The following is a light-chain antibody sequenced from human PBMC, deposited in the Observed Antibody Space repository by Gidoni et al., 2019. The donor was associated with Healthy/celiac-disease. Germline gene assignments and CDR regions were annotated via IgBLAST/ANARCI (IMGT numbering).Light chain of an antibody. J-gene: IGKJ4*01. Sequence: DIVKTQPPLSLPVTPGEPASISCRSSQSLLHSNGYNYLDWYLQKPGQSPQLLIYLGSNRASGVPDRFSGSGSGTDFTLKISRVEAEDVGVYYCMQALQTPLTFGGGTKVESK. CDR3: MQALQTPLT. CDR2: LGS. V-gene: IGKV2-28*01. CDR1: QSLLHSNGYNY.